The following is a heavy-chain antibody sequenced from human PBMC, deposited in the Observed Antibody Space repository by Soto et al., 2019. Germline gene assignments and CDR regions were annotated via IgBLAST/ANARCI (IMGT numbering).Heavy chain of an antibody. Sequence: PRESLKISCKGSGYSFTSYWISWVRQMPGKGLEWMGRIDPSDSYTNYSPSFQGHVTISADKSISTAYLQWSSLKASDTAMYYCARLYCSSTSCSGGDNWFDPWGQGTLVTVSS. CDR3: ARLYCSSTSCSGGDNWFDP. V-gene: IGHV5-10-1*01. D-gene: IGHD2-2*01. J-gene: IGHJ5*02. CDR1: GYSFTSYW. CDR2: IDPSDSYT.